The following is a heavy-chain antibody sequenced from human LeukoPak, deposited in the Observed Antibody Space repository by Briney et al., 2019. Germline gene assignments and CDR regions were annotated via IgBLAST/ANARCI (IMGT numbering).Heavy chain of an antibody. CDR3: AKDRPLNWGYHFDY. CDR2: ISGDGTST. D-gene: IGHD7-27*01. CDR1: GFTFSNYW. V-gene: IGHV3-74*01. J-gene: IGHJ4*02. Sequence: GGSLKLSCAVSGFTFSNYWMHWVRQAPGKGLVWVSRISGDGTSTLYADSVKGRLTTSRDNAKNTLYLQMNSLRAEDTAVYYCAKDRPLNWGYHFDYWGQGTLVTVSS.